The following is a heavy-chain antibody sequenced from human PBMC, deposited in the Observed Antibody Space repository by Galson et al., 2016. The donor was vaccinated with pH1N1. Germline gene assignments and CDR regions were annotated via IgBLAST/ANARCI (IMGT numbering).Heavy chain of an antibody. J-gene: IGHJ4*02. CDR2: IFYSGST. V-gene: IGHV4-31*03. CDR1: GGSISSGGYY. D-gene: IGHD3-10*01. CDR3: ARLTLLSVEEYYFDY. Sequence: TLSLTCTVSGGSISSGGYYWGWIRQHPGKGLEWIGYIFYSGSTYYNPSLKSRVTISVDTSKNQFSLRLSSVTAADTAVYYCARLTLLSVEEYYFDYWGQGALVTVSS.